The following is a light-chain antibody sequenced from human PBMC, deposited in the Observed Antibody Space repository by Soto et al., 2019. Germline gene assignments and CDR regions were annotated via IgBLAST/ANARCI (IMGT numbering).Light chain of an antibody. CDR1: QSISTW. CDR3: QQYSIYPWT. Sequence: IQMTQSPSPLSASVGDRVTITCRASQSISTWLAWYQQKPGKAPKVLIFDASSLESGVPSRFSGSGSATEFTLTISSLQPDDFATYYCQQYSIYPWTLGQGTKVDIK. V-gene: IGKV1-5*01. CDR2: DAS. J-gene: IGKJ1*01.